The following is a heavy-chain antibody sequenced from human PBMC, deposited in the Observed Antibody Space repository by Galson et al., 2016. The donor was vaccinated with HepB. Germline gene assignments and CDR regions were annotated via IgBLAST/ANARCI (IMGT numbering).Heavy chain of an antibody. CDR1: GIDVKNNY. CDR3: ATVFPSGYRSPFHAYDV. D-gene: IGHD5-12*01. J-gene: IGHJ3*01. Sequence: SLRLSCAASGIDVKNNYMSWFRQAPGKGLQWVLVLHSTGISHYEDPVTGGSTISRDISSNILSLQLNNPRTDDSVVYYCATVFPSGYRSPFHAYDVWGQGTLVTVSS. CDR2: LHSTGIS. V-gene: IGHV3-66*01.